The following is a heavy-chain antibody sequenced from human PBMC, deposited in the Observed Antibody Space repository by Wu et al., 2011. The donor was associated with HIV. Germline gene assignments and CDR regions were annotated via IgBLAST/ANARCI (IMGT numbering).Heavy chain of an antibody. D-gene: IGHD5-12*01. CDR1: GRTFSSFT. Sequence: QVQLVQSGAEVKKPGSSVKVSCKASGRTFSSFTISWVRQAPGQGLEWMGGIIPFFGTANYAQKFQGRVTITADKSTSTAYMELSSLRSEDTAVYYCAREEVDIVGYYYYGMDVWGQGTTVTVSS. CDR3: AREEVDIVGYYYYGMDV. J-gene: IGHJ6*02. CDR2: IIPFFGTA. V-gene: IGHV1-69*14.